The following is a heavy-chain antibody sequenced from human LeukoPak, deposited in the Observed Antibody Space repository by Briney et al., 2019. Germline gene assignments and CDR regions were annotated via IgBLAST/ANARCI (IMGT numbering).Heavy chain of an antibody. CDR3: ARLSPDGGGGTYFDY. CDR2: IYPSGST. Sequence: KPSETLSLTCTVSGGSISSYYWSWIRQPAGKGLEWIGRIYPSGSTGYNPSLRSRATMSRDTSKSQFSLKLTSVTAADTAVYYCARLSPDGGGGTYFDYWGQGTLVTVSS. CDR1: GGSISSYY. D-gene: IGHD3-16*01. V-gene: IGHV4-4*07. J-gene: IGHJ4*02.